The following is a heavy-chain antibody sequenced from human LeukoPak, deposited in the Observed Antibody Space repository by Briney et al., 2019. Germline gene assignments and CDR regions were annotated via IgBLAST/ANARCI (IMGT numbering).Heavy chain of an antibody. V-gene: IGHV1-2*02. Sequence: GASVKVSCKASGYTFTGYYMHWVRQAPGQGLEWMGWINPYSGGTNYAQKFQGRFTMTRDTSISTAYMELSRLRSEDTAVYYCARFAGYSSGRYIGYYWGQGTLVTVSS. J-gene: IGHJ4*02. D-gene: IGHD6-19*01. CDR3: ARFAGYSSGRYIGYY. CDR1: GYTFTGYY. CDR2: INPYSGGT.